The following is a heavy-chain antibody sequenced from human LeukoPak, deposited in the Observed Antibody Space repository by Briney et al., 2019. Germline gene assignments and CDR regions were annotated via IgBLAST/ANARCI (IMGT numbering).Heavy chain of an antibody. CDR2: IGGSGGIT. Sequence: PGGSLRLSCAASGFTFSSYAMNWVRQAPGKGLEWVSLIGGSGGITYYADSVKGRFTISRDNSKNTLYLQMNSPRAGDTAVYYCAKIRYGGDSGLDYWGQGTLVTVSS. CDR3: AKIRYGGDSGLDY. J-gene: IGHJ4*02. D-gene: IGHD2-21*01. CDR1: GFTFSSYA. V-gene: IGHV3-23*01.